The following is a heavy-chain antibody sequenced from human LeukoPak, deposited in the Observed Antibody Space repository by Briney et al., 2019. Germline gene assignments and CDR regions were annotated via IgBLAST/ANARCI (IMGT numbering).Heavy chain of an antibody. CDR1: GFTFSSYW. J-gene: IGHJ4*02. CDR3: ARMVVTYYDILTGYSTSKKYYFDY. V-gene: IGHV3-7*03. Sequence: GGSLRLSCAASGFTFSSYWMSWVRQAPGKGLEWVANMKQDGSEKYYVDSVKGRFTISRDNAKNSLYLQMNSLRAEDTAVYYCARMVVTYYDILTGYSTSKKYYFDYWGQGTLVTVSS. D-gene: IGHD3-9*01. CDR2: MKQDGSEK.